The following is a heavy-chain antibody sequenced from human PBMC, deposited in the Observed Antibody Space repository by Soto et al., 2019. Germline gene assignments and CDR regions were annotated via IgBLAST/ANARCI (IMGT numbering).Heavy chain of an antibody. CDR1: GGSISSYY. CDR2: IYHGGST. CDR3: ARVGPWVPYYYDSSPYTFENWFDP. Sequence: ETLSLTCTVSGGSISSYYWSWIRQPPGKGLEWIGSIYHGGSTYYNPSLNSRVTLSIDMTNNHVSLILNSVTAVDTAVYYCARVGPWVPYYYDSSPYTFENWFDPWGQGTLVTVSS. D-gene: IGHD3-22*01. J-gene: IGHJ5*02. V-gene: IGHV4-59*08.